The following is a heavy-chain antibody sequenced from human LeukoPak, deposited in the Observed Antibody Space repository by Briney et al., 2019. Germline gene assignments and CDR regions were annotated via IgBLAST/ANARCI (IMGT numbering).Heavy chain of an antibody. J-gene: IGHJ6*03. CDR3: AKFEGALLGNYYMDV. CDR2: ISGSGGST. Sequence: GGSLRLSCAASGFTFSSYAMSWVRQAPGKGLEWVSAISGSGGSTYYADSVKGRFTISRDNSKNTLSLQMVSLRAEDTAVYYCAKFEGALLGNYYMDVWGKGTTVTVSS. CDR1: GFTFSSYA. V-gene: IGHV3-23*01.